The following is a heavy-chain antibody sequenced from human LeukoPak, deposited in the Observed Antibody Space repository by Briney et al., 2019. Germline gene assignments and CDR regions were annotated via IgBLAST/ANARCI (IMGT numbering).Heavy chain of an antibody. V-gene: IGHV3-23*01. CDR3: ARDPNWGSGY. CDR1: GFTFSSYT. D-gene: IGHD7-27*01. CDR2: IGASGGDI. J-gene: IGHJ4*02. Sequence: GGSLRLSCATSGFTFSSYTMIWVRQAPGKGLEWVSIIGASGGDIHYADSVKGRFSISRDNPKNTLTLQMNSLIVDDTAVYYCARDPNWGSGYWGQGTLVTVSS.